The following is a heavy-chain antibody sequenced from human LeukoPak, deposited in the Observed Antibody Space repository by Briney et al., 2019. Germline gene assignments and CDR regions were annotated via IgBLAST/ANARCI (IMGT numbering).Heavy chain of an antibody. V-gene: IGHV3-74*01. CDR1: GLTFQNTW. CDR2: IINDGITT. D-gene: IGHD3-10*01. J-gene: IGHJ4*02. CDR3: VKEMDSGSYPFDY. Sequence: GRSLRLSCAASGLTFQNTWMHWIRQAPGKGLVWVSRIINDGITTTYADSVKGRFTISRDNAKKTVYLQMNSLRADDTAVYYCVKEMDSGSYPFDYWGQGTLVTVSS.